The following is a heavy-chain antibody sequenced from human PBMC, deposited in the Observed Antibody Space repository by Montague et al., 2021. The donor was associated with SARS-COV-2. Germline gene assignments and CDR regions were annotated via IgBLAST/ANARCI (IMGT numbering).Heavy chain of an antibody. D-gene: IGHD3-10*01. V-gene: IGHV6-1*01. J-gene: IGHJ5*02. CDR2: N. Sequence: NDYAVSVKSRITIHPDTSKNQFSLQLNSVTPEDTAVYYCTRSSTVGRGLLFDHWGQGTLVTVSS. CDR3: TRSSTVGRGLLFDH.